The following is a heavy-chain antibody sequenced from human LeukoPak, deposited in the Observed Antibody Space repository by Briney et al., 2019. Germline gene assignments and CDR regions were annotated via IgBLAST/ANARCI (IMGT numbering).Heavy chain of an antibody. V-gene: IGHV3-30*02. J-gene: IGHJ4*02. Sequence: PGGSLRLSCAASGFTFSSYGMHWVRQAPGKGLEWVAFIRYDGSNKYYADSVKGRFTISRDNSKNRLYLQMNSLRAEDTAVYYCAKDHVAYDFWSKGYFDYWGPGTLVTVSS. CDR1: GFTFSSYG. CDR3: AKDHVAYDFWSKGYFDY. CDR2: IRYDGSNK. D-gene: IGHD3-3*01.